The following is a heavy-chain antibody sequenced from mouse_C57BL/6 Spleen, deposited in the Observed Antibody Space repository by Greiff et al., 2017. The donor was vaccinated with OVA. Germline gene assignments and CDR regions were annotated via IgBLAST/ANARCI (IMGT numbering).Heavy chain of an antibody. CDR1: GYTFTDYN. CDR2: INPNNGGT. Sequence: VQLKESGPELVKPGASVKMSCKASGYTFTDYNMHWVKQSHGKSLEWIGYINPNNGGTSYNQKFKGKATLTVNKSSSTAYMELRSLTSEDSAVYYCARSYTYYFDYWGQGTTLTVSS. D-gene: IGHD2-12*01. V-gene: IGHV1-22*01. CDR3: ARSYTYYFDY. J-gene: IGHJ2*01.